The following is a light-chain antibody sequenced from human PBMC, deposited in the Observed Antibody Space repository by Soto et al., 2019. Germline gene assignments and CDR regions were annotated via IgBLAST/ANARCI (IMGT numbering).Light chain of an antibody. Sequence: DIVMTQSPDSLSVSLGERATINCRSSQTVLHSSNNKNYLAWYQQKPGQPPKLLIYWASTRDSGVPDRFSGSGSGTDFTLTISSLQAEDVAVYSCQQYYRTPITFGGGTKVESK. V-gene: IGKV4-1*01. CDR2: WAS. CDR1: QTVLHSSNNKNY. CDR3: QQYYRTPIT. J-gene: IGKJ4*01.